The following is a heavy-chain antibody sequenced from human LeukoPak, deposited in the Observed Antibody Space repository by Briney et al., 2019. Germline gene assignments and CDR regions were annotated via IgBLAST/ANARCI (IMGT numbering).Heavy chain of an antibody. J-gene: IGHJ4*02. Sequence: PGGSLRLSCAASGFTFSSYAMHWVRQAPGKGLEWVAVISYDGSNKYYADSVKGRFTISRDNSKNTLYLQMNSLRAEDTAVYYCATPKGGGDYDGSFDYWGQGTLVTVSS. V-gene: IGHV3-30-3*01. CDR2: ISYDGSNK. D-gene: IGHD4-17*01. CDR3: ATPKGGGDYDGSFDY. CDR1: GFTFSSYA.